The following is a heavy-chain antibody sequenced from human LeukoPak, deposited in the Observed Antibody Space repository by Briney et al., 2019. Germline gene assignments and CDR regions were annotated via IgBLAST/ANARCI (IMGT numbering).Heavy chain of an antibody. J-gene: IGHJ4*02. CDR2: MNPNSGNT. D-gene: IGHD2-2*01. CDR1: GYTFTSYD. Sequence: ASVNVSCKASGYTFTSYDINWVRQARGQGLEWMGWMNPNSGNTGYAQKFQGRVTMTRNTSISTAYMELSSLRSDDTAVYYCARGSCSSTSCYSEFDYWGQGTLVTVSS. CDR3: ARGSCSSTSCYSEFDY. V-gene: IGHV1-8*01.